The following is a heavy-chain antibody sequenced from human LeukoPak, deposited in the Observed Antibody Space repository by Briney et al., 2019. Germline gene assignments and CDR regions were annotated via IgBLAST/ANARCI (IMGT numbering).Heavy chain of an antibody. J-gene: IGHJ3*02. CDR3: ARDYRNAFDI. V-gene: IGHV3-30-3*01. Sequence: PGGSLRLSCAASGFTFSSYAMHWVRQAPGKGLEWVAVISYDGSNKYYADSVKGQFTISRDNSKNTLYLQMNSLRAEDTAVYYCARDYRNAFDIWGQGTMVTVSS. CDR1: GFTFSSYA. CDR2: ISYDGSNK.